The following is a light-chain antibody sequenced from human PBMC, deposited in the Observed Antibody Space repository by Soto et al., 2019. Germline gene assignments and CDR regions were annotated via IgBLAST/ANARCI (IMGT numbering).Light chain of an antibody. CDR2: PTS. CDR1: QSVSKS. J-gene: IGKJ3*01. CDR3: QQGNNWPLFN. V-gene: IGKV3-11*01. Sequence: EIVLTQSPATLSLSPGERATLSCRASQSVSKSLAWYQQKPGQAPRLLIYPTSNRATGIPARFSGSGSRTGFTLTIISLEPEDFEVSYCQQGNNWPLFNFGPGTKVDIK.